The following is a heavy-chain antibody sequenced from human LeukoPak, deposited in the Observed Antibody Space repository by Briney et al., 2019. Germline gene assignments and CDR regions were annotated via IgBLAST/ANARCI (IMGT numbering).Heavy chain of an antibody. J-gene: IGHJ4*02. CDR1: GFTFSSYA. CDR2: ISYDGSNK. D-gene: IGHD3-9*01. V-gene: IGHV3-30-3*01. CDR3: ARDGTYDILTGPFDY. Sequence: GGSLRLSCAASGFTFSSYAMHWVRQAPGKGLEWVAVISYDGSNKYYADSVKGRFTISRDNSKNTLYLQMNSLRAEDTAVYYCARDGTYDILTGPFDYWGQGTLVTVSS.